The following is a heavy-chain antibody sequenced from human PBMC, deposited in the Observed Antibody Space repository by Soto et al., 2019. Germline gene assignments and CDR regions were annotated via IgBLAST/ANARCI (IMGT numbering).Heavy chain of an antibody. CDR1: GLTLSTFL. J-gene: IGHJ6*02. Sequence: QVQLVQSGGGWVKPGGPLDPSGEAAGLTLSTFLLHWVRQAPGKGLEWVALLPNDGGIEHYGAPVRGRLTISRDNSKHRLYLQMTSLRVEHTAVYYCARAVPGMDVWGQGTTVTVSS. CDR2: LPNDGGIE. V-gene: IGHV3-30-3*01. CDR3: ARAVPGMDV.